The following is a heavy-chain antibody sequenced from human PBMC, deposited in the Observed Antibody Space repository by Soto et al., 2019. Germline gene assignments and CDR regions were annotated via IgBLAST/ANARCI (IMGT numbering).Heavy chain of an antibody. J-gene: IGHJ6*01. V-gene: IGHV1-46*01. D-gene: IGHD2-8*01. CDR2: INPTTGLT. CDR3: ARAMRNGYFYGMDI. CDR1: GYAFSNNF. Sequence: GASVKVSCKASGYAFSNNFMHWARQAPAQGLEWMGVINPTTGLTSNAQKFQGRITMTSDTSSSTAYMELSSLRSEDTAVYYCARAMRNGYFYGMDIWGQGTTVNVSS.